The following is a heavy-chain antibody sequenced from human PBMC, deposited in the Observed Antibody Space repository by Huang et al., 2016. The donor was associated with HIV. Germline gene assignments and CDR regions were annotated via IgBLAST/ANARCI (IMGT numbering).Heavy chain of an antibody. CDR1: GFTFTNYG. D-gene: IGHD3-10*01. J-gene: IGHJ4*02. V-gene: IGHV1-18*04. Sequence: QVQLVQSGAEVKRPGASLKVSCKTSGFTFTNYGFSWVRQAPGQGLGWFGWVSANSGDINEEVKVEGRVSMTTDTTSGTAYMELRRLTSDDTATYYCVRESLYFGDFLFDHWGQGTPVTVSA. CDR2: VSANSGDI. CDR3: VRESLYFGDFLFDH.